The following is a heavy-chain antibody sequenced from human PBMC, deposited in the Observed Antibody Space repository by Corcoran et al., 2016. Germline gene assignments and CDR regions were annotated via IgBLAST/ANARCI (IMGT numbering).Heavy chain of an antibody. V-gene: IGHV4-61*01. CDR1: GGSVSSGSYY. Sequence: QVQLQESGPGLVKPSETLSLTCTVSGGSVSSGSYYWSWIRQPPGKGLEWIGYIYYSGSTNYNPSLKSRVTISVDTSKNQFSLKLSSVTAADTAVYYCAGDRIPVAGRGLGWFDSWGQGTLVTVSS. D-gene: IGHD6-19*01. CDR2: IYYSGST. CDR3: AGDRIPVAGRGLGWFDS. J-gene: IGHJ5*01.